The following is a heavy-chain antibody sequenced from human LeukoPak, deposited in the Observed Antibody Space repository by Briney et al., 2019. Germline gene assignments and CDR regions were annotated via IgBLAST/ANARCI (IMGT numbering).Heavy chain of an antibody. CDR2: IYYSGST. CDR1: GGSISSYY. Sequence: PSETLSLTCTVSGGSISSYYWSWIRQPPGKGLEWIGSIYYSGSTYYNPSLKSRVTISVDTSKNQFSLKLSSVTAADTAVYYCARWSYGYGGWFDPWGQGTLVTVSS. J-gene: IGHJ5*02. D-gene: IGHD5-18*01. V-gene: IGHV4-39*07. CDR3: ARWSYGYGGWFDP.